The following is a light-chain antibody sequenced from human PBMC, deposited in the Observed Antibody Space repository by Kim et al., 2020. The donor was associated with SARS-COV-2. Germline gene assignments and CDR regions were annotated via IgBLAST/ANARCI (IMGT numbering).Light chain of an antibody. CDR2: YDN. CDR1: SLVAKT. J-gene: IGLJ3*02. V-gene: IGLV3-21*04. Sequence: PGRPATISCGGNSLVAKTLHWYHPKPGQAPVLVIQYDNERPSGIPERISASTSGNTATLTVSRVEAGDEADYYCQVWDSDSDLVVFGGGTQLTVL. CDR3: QVWDSDSDLVV.